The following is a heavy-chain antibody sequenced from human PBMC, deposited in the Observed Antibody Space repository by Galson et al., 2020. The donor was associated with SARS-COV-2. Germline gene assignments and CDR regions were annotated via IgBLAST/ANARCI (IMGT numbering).Heavy chain of an antibody. Sequence: GGSLRLSCAASGFTFSSYSMNWVRQAPGKGLEWVSYISSSSSTIYYADSVKGRFTISRDNAKNSLYLQMNSLRDEDTAVYYCARVKLRGGDSANYYYYYYGMDVWGQGTTVTVSS. CDR1: GFTFSSYS. V-gene: IGHV3-48*02. J-gene: IGHJ6*02. CDR2: ISSSSSTI. CDR3: ARVKLRGGDSANYYYYYYGMDV. D-gene: IGHD4-17*01.